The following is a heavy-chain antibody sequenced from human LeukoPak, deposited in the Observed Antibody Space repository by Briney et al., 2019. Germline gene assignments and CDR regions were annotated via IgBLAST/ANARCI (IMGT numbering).Heavy chain of an antibody. J-gene: IGHJ5*02. Sequence: GGSLRLSCAASGFTVSSNYMSLVRQAPGKGLEWVSIIYSGGSTYYADSVKGRFSISRDNSKNTMYLQMNSLRAEDTAVYYCARDSDSSSWYFWFDPWGQGTLVTVSS. CDR1: GFTVSSNY. V-gene: IGHV3-66*01. CDR2: IYSGGST. CDR3: ARDSDSSSWYFWFDP. D-gene: IGHD6-13*01.